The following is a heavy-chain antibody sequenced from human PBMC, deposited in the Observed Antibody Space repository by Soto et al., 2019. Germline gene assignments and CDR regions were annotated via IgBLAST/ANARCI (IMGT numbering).Heavy chain of an antibody. CDR3: ARESEDPTSNFDY. CDR1: GFTFSRYS. CDR2: ISSTTNYI. J-gene: IGHJ4*02. Sequence: GGSLRLSCAASGFTFSRYSMNWVRQAPGKGLEWVSSISSTTNYIYYADSMKGRFTVSRDNAKNSVYLDMNSLSAEDTAVYYCARESEDPTSNFDYWGQGTLVTVSS. V-gene: IGHV3-21*01.